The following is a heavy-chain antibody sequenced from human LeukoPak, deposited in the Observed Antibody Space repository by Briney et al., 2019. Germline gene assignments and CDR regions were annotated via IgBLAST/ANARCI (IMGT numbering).Heavy chain of an antibody. Sequence: ASVTVSCTVSGYTLTELSMHWVRQAPGKGLEWMGGFDPEDGETIYAQTFQGRVTMTEDTSTDTASIELSSLRSADMSVYCCATPSYCSSTSCPHDRWFDPWGQGTLVTVSS. J-gene: IGHJ5*02. D-gene: IGHD2-2*01. CDR3: ATPSYCSSTSCPHDRWFDP. V-gene: IGHV1-24*01. CDR2: FDPEDGET. CDR1: GYTLTELS.